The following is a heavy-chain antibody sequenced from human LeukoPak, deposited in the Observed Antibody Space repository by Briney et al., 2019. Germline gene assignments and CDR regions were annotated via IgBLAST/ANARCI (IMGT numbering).Heavy chain of an antibody. Sequence: AGGSLTLSCAASGFSFSNYGMHWVRQTPGKGLESVAFTRYDGIIKDYADSVKGRFTISRDNSQNVLHLQMKSLRTEDTAVYYCAKELLLGYFYMDVWGKGTTVIVSS. D-gene: IGHD1-26*01. CDR1: GFSFSNYG. CDR3: AKELLLGYFYMDV. CDR2: TRYDGIIK. J-gene: IGHJ6*03. V-gene: IGHV3-30*02.